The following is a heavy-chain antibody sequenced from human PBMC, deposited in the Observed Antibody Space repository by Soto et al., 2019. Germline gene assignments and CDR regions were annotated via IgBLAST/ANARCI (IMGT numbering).Heavy chain of an antibody. CDR2: IGGSGDST. D-gene: IGHD1-26*01. V-gene: IGHV3-23*01. CDR1: RFTFSRYA. CDR3: AKGMSGRYSYSWFDP. Sequence: EVQLLESGGGLVQPGGSLRLSCAASRFTFSRYAMSWVRQAPGKGLEWVSAIGGSGDSTFYADSVKARFTISRDNSKNTLYLQMNTLRAEDTAVYYCAKGMSGRYSYSWFDPWGQGTLVTVSS. J-gene: IGHJ5*02.